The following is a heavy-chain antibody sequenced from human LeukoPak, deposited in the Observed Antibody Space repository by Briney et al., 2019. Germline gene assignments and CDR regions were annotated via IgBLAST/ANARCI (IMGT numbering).Heavy chain of an antibody. Sequence: ASVKVSCKASGYTFTGYYMHWLRQAPGQGLEWMGRINPNSGGTNYAQKFQGRVTMTRDTSISTAYMELSRLRSDDTAVYYCARVPPKSLVAAPPDYWGQGTLVTVSS. V-gene: IGHV1-2*06. J-gene: IGHJ4*02. CDR1: GYTFTGYY. CDR3: ARVPPKSLVAAPPDY. D-gene: IGHD2-15*01. CDR2: INPNSGGT.